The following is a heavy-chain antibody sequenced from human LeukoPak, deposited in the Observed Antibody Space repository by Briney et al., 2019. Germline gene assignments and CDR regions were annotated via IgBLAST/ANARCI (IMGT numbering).Heavy chain of an antibody. Sequence: AGGSLRLSCAASGFTFSTYEMHWVRQAPGKGLEWVSSISTRSTYIYYEASMVGRFTISRDNAKNSLYLQMSSLRAEDTAVYYCARIRVGLHDAFDIWGQGTLVTVSS. J-gene: IGHJ3*02. CDR2: ISTRSTYI. D-gene: IGHD3-16*01. CDR1: GFTFSTYE. V-gene: IGHV3-21*01. CDR3: ARIRVGLHDAFDI.